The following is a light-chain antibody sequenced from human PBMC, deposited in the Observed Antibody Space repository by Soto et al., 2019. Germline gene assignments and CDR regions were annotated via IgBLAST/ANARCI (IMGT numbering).Light chain of an antibody. V-gene: IGLV6-57*01. CDR3: QSYDSTNPLV. Sequence: NFMLTQPHSVSASPGKTVTISCTRSSGNIANNYVQWYQQRPGSSPTTVIYEDNQRPSGVPDRFSGSIDISSNSASLTISGLQTEDEADYYCQSYDSTNPLVFGGGTKLTVL. CDR2: EDN. J-gene: IGLJ3*02. CDR1: SGNIANNY.